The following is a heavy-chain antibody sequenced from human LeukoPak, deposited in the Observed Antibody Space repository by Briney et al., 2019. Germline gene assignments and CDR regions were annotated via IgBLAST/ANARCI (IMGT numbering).Heavy chain of an antibody. D-gene: IGHD6-19*01. V-gene: IGHV3-33*06. J-gene: IGHJ4*02. Sequence: PGRSLRLSCAASGFTFSTYVMHWVRQAPGKGLDWVAIIWHDGTNKYYADSVKGRFTISRDNSKNTLYLQMNSLRVEDTAVYYCAKDIGSGWFPQGEYWGQGTLVTVSS. CDR3: AKDIGSGWFPQGEY. CDR2: IWHDGTNK. CDR1: GFTFSTYV.